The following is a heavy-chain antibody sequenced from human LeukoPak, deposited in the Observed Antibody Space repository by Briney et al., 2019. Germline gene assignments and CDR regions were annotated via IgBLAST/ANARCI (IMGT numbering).Heavy chain of an antibody. Sequence: GGSLRLSCAASGFTFSDHYIDWVRQAPGKGLEWVARTRNKVNSCTTAYAASVTGRFTASRDDSSNSVYLQMNSLKIEDTAVYYCARSMYGEGRRIIDFDYWGQGSLLTVSS. CDR3: ARSMYGEGRRIIDFDY. CDR2: TRNKVNSCTT. V-gene: IGHV3-72*01. D-gene: IGHD4/OR15-4a*01. J-gene: IGHJ4*02. CDR1: GFTFSDHY.